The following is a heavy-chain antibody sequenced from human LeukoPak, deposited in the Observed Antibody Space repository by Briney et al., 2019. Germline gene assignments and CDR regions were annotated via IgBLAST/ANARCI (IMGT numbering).Heavy chain of an antibody. J-gene: IGHJ4*02. CDR1: GGSISSSTYY. V-gene: IGHV4-39*07. CDR2: IYYSGST. CDR3: ARTGGSVFDY. D-gene: IGHD3-10*01. Sequence: PSETLSLTCTVSGGSISSSTYYWGWIRQPPGKGLEWIGSIYYSGSTDYNPSLKSRATISADTSKNQFSLKLSSVTAADTAVYYCARTGGSVFDYWGQGTLVTVSS.